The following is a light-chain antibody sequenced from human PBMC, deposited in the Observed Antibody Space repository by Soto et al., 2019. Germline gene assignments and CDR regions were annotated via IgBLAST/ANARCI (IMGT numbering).Light chain of an antibody. J-gene: IGLJ2*01. V-gene: IGLV1-44*01. CDR3: SSYAGSNNVL. CDR2: SND. Sequence: QAVLTQPPSASGTPGQRVTISCSGSSSNIGSSTVSWYRHLPGTAPKLLIYSNDQRPSGVPDRFSGSKSGTSASLAISGLQSEDEADYYCSSYAGSNNVLFGGGTQLTVL. CDR1: SSNIGSST.